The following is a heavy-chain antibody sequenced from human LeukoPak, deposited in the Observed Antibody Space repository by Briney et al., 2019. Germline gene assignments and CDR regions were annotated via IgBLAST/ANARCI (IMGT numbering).Heavy chain of an antibody. J-gene: IGHJ4*02. CDR2: IIDDGHTT. CDR1: GFTFSSYA. CDR3: AKYGGHPLPHYYLDY. Sequence: GGSLRLSCAASGFTFSSYAMSLVRQAPGKGLGWVSLIIDDGHTTSYADSVKGRFTISRDNSKNTLFLQMNSLRAEDTAVYYCAKYGGHPLPHYYLDYWGQGTQVTVSS. V-gene: IGHV3-23*01. D-gene: IGHD3-16*01.